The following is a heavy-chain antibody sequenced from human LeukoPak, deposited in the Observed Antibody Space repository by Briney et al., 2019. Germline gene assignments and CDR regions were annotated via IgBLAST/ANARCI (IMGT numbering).Heavy chain of an antibody. CDR1: GYTFTDYY. J-gene: IGHJ4*02. V-gene: IGHV1-2*02. CDR3: ARESAPTNGGNSGLHY. CDR2: INPNSGGT. D-gene: IGHD4-23*01. Sequence: GASVKVSCKASGYTFTDYYMHWVRQAPGQGLEWMGWINPNSGGTNYAQKFQGRVTVTRDTSISTADMELNRLRSDDTAMYYCARESAPTNGGNSGLHYWGQGTLVTVSS.